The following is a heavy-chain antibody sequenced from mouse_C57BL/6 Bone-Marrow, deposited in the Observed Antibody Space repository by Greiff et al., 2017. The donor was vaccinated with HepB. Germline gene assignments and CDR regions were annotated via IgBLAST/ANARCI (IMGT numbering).Heavy chain of an antibody. CDR1: GFSFNTYA. CDR3: VRQGGYYYLDY. CDR2: IRSKSNNYAT. D-gene: IGHD2-3*01. V-gene: IGHV10-1*01. Sequence: EVQGVESGGGLVQPKGSLKLSCAASGFSFNTYAMNWVRQAPGKGLEWVARIRSKSNNYATYYADSVKDRFTISRDDSESMLYLQMNNLKTEDTARYYCVRQGGYYYLDYWGQGTTLTVSS. J-gene: IGHJ2*01.